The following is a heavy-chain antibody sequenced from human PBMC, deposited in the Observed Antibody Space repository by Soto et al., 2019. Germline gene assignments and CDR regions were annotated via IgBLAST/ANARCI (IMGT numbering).Heavy chain of an antibody. Sequence: VASVKVSCKASGYTFTSYGISWVRPAPGQGLEWMGWISAYNGNTNYAQKLQGRVTMTTDTSTSTAYMELRSLRSDDMAVYYCAREGGDSLVEPAAGCFDYWGQGTLVTVSS. D-gene: IGHD2-2*01. J-gene: IGHJ4*02. CDR2: ISAYNGNT. V-gene: IGHV1-18*03. CDR3: AREGGDSLVEPAAGCFDY. CDR1: GYTFTSYG.